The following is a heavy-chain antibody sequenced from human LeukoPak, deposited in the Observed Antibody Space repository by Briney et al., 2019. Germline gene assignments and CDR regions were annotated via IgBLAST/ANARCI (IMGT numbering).Heavy chain of an antibody. Sequence: SETLSLTCSVSGGSINSYYWSWIRQPPGKGLEWIGYIYSRGSTDYNPSPKSRVTMSVDTSKNQFSLRLSSVTAADTGIHYCARDRGLSGYRTTWLDYWGQGALVTVSS. J-gene: IGHJ4*02. D-gene: IGHD6-13*01. CDR1: GGSINSYY. CDR3: ARDRGLSGYRTTWLDY. CDR2: IYSRGST. V-gene: IGHV4-59*01.